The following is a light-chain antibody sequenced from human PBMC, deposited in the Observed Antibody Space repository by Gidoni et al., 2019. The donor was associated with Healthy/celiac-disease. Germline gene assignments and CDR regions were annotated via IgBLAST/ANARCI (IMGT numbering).Light chain of an antibody. CDR1: QGISNY. J-gene: IGKJ4*01. V-gene: IGKV1-27*01. CDR2: AAS. CDR3: QKYDSAPLT. Sequence: DIQMTQSPSSLSAFVGDRATITYRASQGISNYLAWYQQKPGKVPKLLIYAASTLQSGVPSRFSGSGSGTDFTLTISSLQPEDVAAYYCQKYDSAPLTLGGGTKVEIK.